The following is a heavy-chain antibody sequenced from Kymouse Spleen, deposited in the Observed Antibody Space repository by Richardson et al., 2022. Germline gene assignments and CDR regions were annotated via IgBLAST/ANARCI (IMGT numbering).Heavy chain of an antibody. D-gene: IGHD6-13*01. CDR2: INHSGST. Sequence: QVQLQQWGAGLLKPSETLSLTCAVYGGSFSGYYWSWIRQPPGKGLEWIGEINHSGSTNYNPSLKSRVTISVDTSKNQFSLKLSSVTAADTAVYYCAREESSSWYFDYWGQGTLVTVSS. CDR1: GGSFSGYY. V-gene: IGHV4-34*01. J-gene: IGHJ4*02. CDR3: AREESSSWYFDY.